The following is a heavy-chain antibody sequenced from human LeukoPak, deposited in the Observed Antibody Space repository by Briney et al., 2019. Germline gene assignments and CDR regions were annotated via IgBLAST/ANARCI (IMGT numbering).Heavy chain of an antibody. J-gene: IGHJ4*02. D-gene: IGHD2-15*01. V-gene: IGHV3-23*01. Sequence: GGSLRLSCAASGFTFSTYTMAWIRQPPGGGRDWVSCISGDGGGTYYADSVKGRFAISRDNSQSILYLQMNRVRAEDTAVYYCAKDFGRNIGGPGYWGRGTLVTVSS. CDR2: ISGDGGGT. CDR3: AKDFGRNIGGPGY. CDR1: GFTFSTYT.